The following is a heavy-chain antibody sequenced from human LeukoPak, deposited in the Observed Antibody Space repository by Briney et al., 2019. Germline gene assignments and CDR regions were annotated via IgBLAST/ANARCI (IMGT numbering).Heavy chain of an antibody. CDR2: INHSGST. V-gene: IGHV4-34*01. CDR3: AREATVTTKNWFDP. D-gene: IGHD4-11*01. Sequence: PSETLSLTCAVYGGSFSGYYWSWIRQPPGKGLEWIGEINHSGSTNYNPSLKSRVTISVDTSKNQFSLKLSSVTAADTAVYYCAREATVTTKNWFDPWGQGTLVTVSS. CDR1: GGSFSGYY. J-gene: IGHJ5*02.